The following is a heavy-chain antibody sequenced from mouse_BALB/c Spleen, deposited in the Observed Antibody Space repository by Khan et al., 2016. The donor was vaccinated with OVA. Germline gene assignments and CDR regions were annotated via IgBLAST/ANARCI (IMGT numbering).Heavy chain of an antibody. J-gene: IGHJ3*01. V-gene: IGHV1-26*01. Sequence: VQLKQSGPDLVKPGASVKISCKASGYSFTVYYMTWVKQSHGKSPEWIGRVNPNNGDTNYNQNFKGKAILTVDKSSNTAYMELRSLTSEDSAVFYCGRGYEFFPYWGQGTLVTVSA. CDR2: VNPNNGDT. D-gene: IGHD2-12*01. CDR3: GRGYEFFPY. CDR1: GYSFTVYY.